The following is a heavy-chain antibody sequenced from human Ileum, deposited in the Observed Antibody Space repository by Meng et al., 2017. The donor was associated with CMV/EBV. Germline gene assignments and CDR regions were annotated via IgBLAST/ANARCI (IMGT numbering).Heavy chain of an antibody. V-gene: IGHV1-2*02. Sequence: QVHLVQSGAEVKKPGASVRVFCKASGYNFIGYYMQWVRQAPGQGLEWMGWINPDNGGTNYAQKFQGRVTMTRDTSITTAYMELSRLRSDDTAIYYCAKYRYGLGFDYWGQGTLVTVSS. CDR3: AKYRYGLGFDY. CDR2: INPDNGGT. J-gene: IGHJ4*02. D-gene: IGHD5-18*01. CDR1: GYNFIGYY.